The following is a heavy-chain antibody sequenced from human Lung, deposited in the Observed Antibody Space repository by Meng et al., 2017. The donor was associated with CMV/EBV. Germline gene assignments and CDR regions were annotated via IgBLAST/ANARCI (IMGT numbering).Heavy chain of an antibody. J-gene: IGHJ5*02. CDR2: IDWDDDK. Sequence: SGPTLVKPTQTLTLTCTFSGVSLSTSGMRASWIRQPPGKALEWLARIDWDDDKFYSPSLKTRLAISRDTSKNQVVLTMTNMDPVDTATYYCARLNYYDDAYWLDLWGQGXLVTVSS. CDR3: ARLNYYDDAYWLDL. CDR1: GVSLSTSGMR. V-gene: IGHV2-70*04. D-gene: IGHD3-22*01.